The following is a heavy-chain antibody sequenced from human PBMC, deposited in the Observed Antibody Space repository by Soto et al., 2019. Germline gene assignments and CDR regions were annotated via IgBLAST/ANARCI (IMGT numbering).Heavy chain of an antibody. D-gene: IGHD3-10*01. CDR2: INHSGST. V-gene: IGHV4-34*01. CDR3: GGYGSGSYYKKRFDY. J-gene: IGHJ4*02. Sequence: SETLSLTCAVYGGSFSGYYWSWIRQPPGKGLEWIGEINHSGSTNYNPSLKSRVTISVDTSKNQFSLKLSSVTAADTAVYYCGGYGSGSYYKKRFDYWGQGTLVTVSS. CDR1: GGSFSGYY.